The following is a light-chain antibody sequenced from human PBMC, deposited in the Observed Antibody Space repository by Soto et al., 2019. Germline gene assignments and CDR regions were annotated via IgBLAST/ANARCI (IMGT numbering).Light chain of an antibody. CDR2: DAS. CDR3: QQYNSYSPRT. J-gene: IGKJ1*01. Sequence: DIQMTQSPSTLSASVGDRVTITCRASQSVSSFLAWYQQKPGKAPKVLIYDASTLENGVPSRFSGSGSGTEFTLTISSLQPDDFATCYCQQYNSYSPRTFGQGTKVEIK. CDR1: QSVSSF. V-gene: IGKV1-5*01.